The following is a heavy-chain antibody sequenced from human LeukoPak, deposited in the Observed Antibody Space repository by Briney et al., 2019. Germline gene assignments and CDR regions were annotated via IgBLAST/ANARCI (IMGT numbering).Heavy chain of an antibody. V-gene: IGHV3-64D*09. D-gene: IGHD1-14*01. Sequence: GGSLRLSCSASGFAFSNYGMHWVRQAPGKGLEYVSAISGNRDSTYYADSVKVRFSISRDNSKNTLYLHMSSLRTEDTAVYFCVKSHYRGYYGMDVWGQGTTVTVYS. CDR2: ISGNRDST. J-gene: IGHJ6*02. CDR3: VKSHYRGYYGMDV. CDR1: GFAFSNYG.